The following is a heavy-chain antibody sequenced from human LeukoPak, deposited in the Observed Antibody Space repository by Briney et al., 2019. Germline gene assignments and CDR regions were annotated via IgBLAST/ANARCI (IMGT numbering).Heavy chain of an antibody. D-gene: IGHD6-13*01. V-gene: IGHV3-23*01. J-gene: IGHJ4*02. CDR3: ARISSSWFFDF. CDR1: GFTFSSYA. Sequence: GGSLRLSCAASGFTFSSYAMSWVRQAPGKGLEWVSAISGSGGSTYYADSVKGRITISRDNSKNTLYLQMNSLRAEDTAVYYCARISSSWFFDFWGQGTLVTVSS. CDR2: ISGSGGST.